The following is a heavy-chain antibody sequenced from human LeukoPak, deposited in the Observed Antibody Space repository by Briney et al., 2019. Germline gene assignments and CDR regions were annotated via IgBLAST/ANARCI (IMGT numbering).Heavy chain of an antibody. D-gene: IGHD5-18*01. J-gene: IGHJ4*02. CDR3: VREARGYHYTYFDY. CDR2: VSAGHHA. CDR1: GFTLGGHD. V-gene: IGHV3-13*01. Sequence: GGSLRLSCTASGFTLGGHDMHWVRQTTGDGLEWVAAVSAGHHAFYAGSVKGRFTISREDAKNSLYLQMNSLRAGDTAVYYCVREARGYHYTYFDYWGQGSLVTVSS.